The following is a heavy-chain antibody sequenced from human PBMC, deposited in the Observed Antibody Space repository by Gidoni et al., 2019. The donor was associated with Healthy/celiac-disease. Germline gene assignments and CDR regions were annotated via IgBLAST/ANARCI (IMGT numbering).Heavy chain of an antibody. Sequence: QVQLVQSGAEVKKPGSSVKVSCRASGGTFSSYALSWVRQAPGQGLEWMGGIIPIFGTANYAQKFQGRVTITADESTSTAYMELSSLRSEDTAVYYCAREKYSGYDGATEFDPWGQGTLVTVSS. D-gene: IGHD5-12*01. J-gene: IGHJ5*02. CDR2: IIPIFGTA. CDR1: GGTFSSYA. CDR3: AREKYSGYDGATEFDP. V-gene: IGHV1-69*01.